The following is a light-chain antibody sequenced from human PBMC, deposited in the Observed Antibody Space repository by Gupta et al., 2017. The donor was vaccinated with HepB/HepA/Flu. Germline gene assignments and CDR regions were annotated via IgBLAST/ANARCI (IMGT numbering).Light chain of an antibody. CDR1: QSVSSN. V-gene: IGKV3-15*01. CDR3: QQYNNWPRT. CDR2: GAS. Sequence: ETAMTQSPAPLSVPPGERAALSCRASQSVSSNLARYQQKPGQAPRLLIYGASTRATGIPARFSGSGSGTEFTLTISSLQSEDFAVYYCQQYNNWPRTFGEGTKVEIK. J-gene: IGKJ4*02.